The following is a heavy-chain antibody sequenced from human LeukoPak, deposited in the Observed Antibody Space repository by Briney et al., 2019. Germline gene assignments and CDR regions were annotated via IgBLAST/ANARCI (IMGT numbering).Heavy chain of an antibody. J-gene: IGHJ6*02. D-gene: IGHD3-10*01. CDR2: IIPIFGTA. CDR1: GGTFISYA. V-gene: IGHV1-69*13. Sequence: SVKVSCKASGGTFISYAISWVRQAPGQGLEWMGGIIPIFGTANYAQKFQGRVTITADESTSTAYMELSSLRSEDTAVYYCARDSLIGGRYYYYGMDVWGQGTTVTVSS. CDR3: ARDSLIGGRYYYYGMDV.